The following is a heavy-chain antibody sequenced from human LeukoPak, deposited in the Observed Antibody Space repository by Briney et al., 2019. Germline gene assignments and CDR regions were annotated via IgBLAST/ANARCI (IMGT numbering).Heavy chain of an antibody. V-gene: IGHV1-2*02. D-gene: IGHD3-10*01. Sequence: ASVKVSCKASGYTFTGYYMHWVRQAPGQGLEWMGWINPNSGGTNYAQKFQGRATMTRDTSISTAYMELSRLRSDDTAVYYCARDRNTMVRGVIVYWGQGTLVTVSS. CDR1: GYTFTGYY. J-gene: IGHJ4*02. CDR2: INPNSGGT. CDR3: ARDRNTMVRGVIVY.